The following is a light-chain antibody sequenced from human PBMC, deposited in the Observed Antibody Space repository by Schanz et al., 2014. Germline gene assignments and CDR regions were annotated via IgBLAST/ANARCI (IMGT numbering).Light chain of an antibody. CDR1: QSVSSY. CDR2: GAS. V-gene: IGKV3-20*01. J-gene: IGKJ1*01. CDR3: QQYSDSPRT. Sequence: IVMTQSPATLSVSPGERATLSCRASQSVSSYLAWYQQKPGQAPRLLIHGASSRATGIPDRFSGSGAGTDFTLTISRLEPEDFAVYYCQQYSDSPRTFGQGTEVEIK.